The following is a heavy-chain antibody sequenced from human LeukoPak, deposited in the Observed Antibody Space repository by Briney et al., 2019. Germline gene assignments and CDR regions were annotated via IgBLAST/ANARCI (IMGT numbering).Heavy chain of an antibody. J-gene: IGHJ3*02. CDR2: ISWNSGSI. CDR1: GFTFSSYG. Sequence: PGGSLRLSCAASGFTFSSYGMHWVRQAPGKGLEWVSGISWNSGSIGYADSVKGRFTISRDNAKNSLYLQMNSLRAEDTALYYCAKDSGSYYDAFDIWGQGTMVTVSS. CDR3: AKDSGSYYDAFDI. D-gene: IGHD1-26*01. V-gene: IGHV3-9*01.